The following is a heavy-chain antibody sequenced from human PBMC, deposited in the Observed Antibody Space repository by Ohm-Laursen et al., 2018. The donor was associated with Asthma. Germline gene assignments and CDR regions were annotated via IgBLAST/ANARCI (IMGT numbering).Heavy chain of an antibody. CDR1: GFTFSSYA. CDR3: ARSIAAAGTGDDDAFDI. Sequence: GSLRLSCAASGFTFSSYAVSWVRQAPGKGLEWVSAISGSGGSTYYADSVKGRFTISRDNSKNTLYLQMNSLRAEDAAVYYCARSIAAAGTGDDDAFDIWGQGTMVTVSS. J-gene: IGHJ3*02. CDR2: ISGSGGST. V-gene: IGHV3-23*01. D-gene: IGHD6-13*01.